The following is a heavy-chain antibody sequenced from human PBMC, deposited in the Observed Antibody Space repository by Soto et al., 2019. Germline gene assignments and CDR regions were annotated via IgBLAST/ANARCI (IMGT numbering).Heavy chain of an antibody. CDR1: VYPFSSYS. V-gene: IGHV3-48*01. J-gene: IGHJ4*02. Sequence: GGSLKLSFSASVYPFSSYSMNWVRQAPGKGLEWVSYISSSSSTIYYADSVKGRFTISRDNAKNSLYLQMNSLRAEDTAVYHCARDSPPLDYRGQGTLVTVSS. CDR2: ISSSSSTI. CDR3: ARDSPPLDY.